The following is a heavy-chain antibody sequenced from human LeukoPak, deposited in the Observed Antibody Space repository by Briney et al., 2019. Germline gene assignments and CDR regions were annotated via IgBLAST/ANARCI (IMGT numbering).Heavy chain of an antibody. CDR1: GFTFSHYL. V-gene: IGHV3-74*01. J-gene: IGHJ3*02. CDR2: INSDESNT. Sequence: GGSLRLSCAASGFTFSHYLMHWVRQAPGKGLVWASRINSDESNTNSYADSVKGRFIISRDNAKNTLYLQMNSLRAEDTAVYFCGRGGNGIDIWGQGTTVIVSS. D-gene: IGHD2-8*01. CDR3: GRGGNGIDI.